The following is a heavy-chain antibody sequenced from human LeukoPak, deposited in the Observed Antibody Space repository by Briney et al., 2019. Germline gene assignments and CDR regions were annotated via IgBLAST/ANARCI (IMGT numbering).Heavy chain of an antibody. V-gene: IGHV4-61*01. CDR3: ARDLGRHPPRGIWFDP. Sequence: SETLSLTCPVSGGSISSSNYYWSWIRQPPGKGLERLGYMYYSGSTNYNPSLKSRVTISVDTSKNQFSLKLSSVTAADTAVYYCARDLGRHPPRGIWFDPWGQGTLVTVSS. J-gene: IGHJ5*02. CDR2: MYYSGST. D-gene: IGHD3-10*01. CDR1: GGSISSSNYY.